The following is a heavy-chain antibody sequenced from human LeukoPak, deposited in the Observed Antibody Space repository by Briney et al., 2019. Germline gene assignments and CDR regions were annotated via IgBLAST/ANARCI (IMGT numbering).Heavy chain of an antibody. D-gene: IGHD3-9*01. V-gene: IGHV1-18*04. CDR2: ISSYNGNT. Sequence: ASVKVSCKASGYTFSGYGITWVRQAPGQGLEWMGWISSYNGNTKYARSLQGRVTMTTDTSTGTAYMELRSLRSDDTAVYYCARGGWVHYDILTGYYDYWGQGTLVTVSS. J-gene: IGHJ4*02. CDR3: ARGGWVHYDILTGYYDY. CDR1: GYTFSGYG.